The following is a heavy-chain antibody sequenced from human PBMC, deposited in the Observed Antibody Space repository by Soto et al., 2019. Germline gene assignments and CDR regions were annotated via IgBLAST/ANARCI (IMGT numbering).Heavy chain of an antibody. CDR1: CGSISSYY. CDR2: IYFSGST. D-gene: IGHD6-6*01. Sequence: PLETLSLTCPVSCGSISSYYWSLIPPPPGKGLEWIGYIYFSGSTNYNPSLRSRVTISVCTSKNQVSLKLSSVTAADTAVYYCARLSSSHPAALPLDYWGQGTLVTVSS. J-gene: IGHJ4*02. V-gene: IGHV4-59*08. CDR3: ARLSSSHPAALPLDY.